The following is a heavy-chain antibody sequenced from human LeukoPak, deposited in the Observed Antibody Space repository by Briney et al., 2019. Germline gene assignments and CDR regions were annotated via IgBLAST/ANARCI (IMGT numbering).Heavy chain of an antibody. CDR1: GLTFSSYW. J-gene: IGHJ5*01. D-gene: IGHD3-10*01. Sequence: PGGSLRLSCAASGLTFSSYWMHWVRQAPGKGLMWVSRIESNGLTLYADSVRDRFTISRDNGKSTIYLQMNSLRVDDTAIYYCAKAATYFYGSVTYDWFESWGQGTLVTVSS. V-gene: IGHV3-74*01. CDR3: AKAATYFYGSVTYDWFES. CDR2: IESNGLT.